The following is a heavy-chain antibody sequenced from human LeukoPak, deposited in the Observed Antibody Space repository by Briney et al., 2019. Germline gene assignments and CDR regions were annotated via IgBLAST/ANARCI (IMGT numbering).Heavy chain of an antibody. CDR3: ARGLPKAVFGMVIED. Sequence: ASVKVSCKASGYPFTSYNVNWVRQATGQGLEWMGWMNTNSGNTGYSQNFQGRVTMTRDTCISTAYMELSSLMSEDTAVYYCARGLPKAVFGMVIEDWGQGTLVTVSS. D-gene: IGHD3-3*01. V-gene: IGHV1-8*01. CDR1: GYPFTSYN. CDR2: MNTNSGNT. J-gene: IGHJ1*01.